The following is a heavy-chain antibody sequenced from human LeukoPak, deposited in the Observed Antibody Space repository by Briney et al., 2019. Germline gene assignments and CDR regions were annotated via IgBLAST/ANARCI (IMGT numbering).Heavy chain of an antibody. J-gene: IGHJ4*02. V-gene: IGHV3-15*01. CDR3: TTYGSGNAHY. CDR1: GFTFNNAW. CDR2: VKSKNDGGTT. D-gene: IGHD3-10*01. Sequence: TAGGSLRLSCAASGFTFNNAWMNWARQAPGKGLEWVGRVKSKNDGGTTDYAAPVKGRFTISRDDSKDTLFLQMNSLTTEDTAVYYCTTYGSGNAHYWGQGTLVTVSS.